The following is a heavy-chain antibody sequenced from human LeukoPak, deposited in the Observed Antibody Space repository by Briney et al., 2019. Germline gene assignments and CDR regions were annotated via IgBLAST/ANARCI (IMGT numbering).Heavy chain of an antibody. CDR1: GYTFTSYD. CDR3: ARGETTIDL. D-gene: IGHD1-1*01. Sequence: APVKVSCKASGYTFTSYDMTWVRQATGQGLEWMGWMSPNSGNTGYAQKFQGRVTMTWNTSISTIYMELSSLRSEDTAVYYCARGETTIDLWGQGTLVTVSS. CDR2: MSPNSGNT. J-gene: IGHJ4*02. V-gene: IGHV1-8*01.